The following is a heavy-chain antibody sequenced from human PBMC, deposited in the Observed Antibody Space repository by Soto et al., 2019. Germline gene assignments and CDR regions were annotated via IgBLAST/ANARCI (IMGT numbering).Heavy chain of an antibody. Sequence: NPSETLSLTCTVSGGSISSSSYYWGWIRQPPGKGLEWIGSIYYSGSTYYNPSLKSRVTISVDTSKNQFSLKLSSVTAADTAVYYCARRSSGRSEADYWGQGTLVTVSS. D-gene: IGHD6-19*01. J-gene: IGHJ4*02. CDR1: GGSISSSSYY. V-gene: IGHV4-39*01. CDR2: IYYSGST. CDR3: ARRSSGRSEADY.